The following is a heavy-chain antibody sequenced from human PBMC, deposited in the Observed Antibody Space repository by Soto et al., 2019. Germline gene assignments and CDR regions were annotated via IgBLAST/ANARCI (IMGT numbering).Heavy chain of an antibody. CDR1: GFTFSSYG. CDR2: IWYDGSNK. Sequence: PWGSLRPSCAASGFTFSSYGMHWVRQAPGKGLEWVAVIWYDGSNKYYADSVKGRFTISRDNSKNTLYLQMNSLRAEDTAVYYCARGAGIVVVPAAIRGAGYYYGMDVWGQGT. CDR3: ARGAGIVVVPAAIRGAGYYYGMDV. D-gene: IGHD2-2*02. V-gene: IGHV3-33*01. J-gene: IGHJ6*02.